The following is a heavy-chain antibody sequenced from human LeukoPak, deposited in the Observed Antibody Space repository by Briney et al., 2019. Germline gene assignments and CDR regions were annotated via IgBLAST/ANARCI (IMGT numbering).Heavy chain of an antibody. D-gene: IGHD3-16*01. CDR2: IDPNSGGP. V-gene: IGHV1-2*02. Sequence: ASVKVSCKASGYTFTAFYIHWVRQAPGQGLEWMGWIDPNSGGPNYAQKFQGRVTMTRDTSISTAYMELSSLRSDDTAVYYCARCILRSEGELDFGYWGQGTLVTVSS. CDR1: GYTFTAFY. J-gene: IGHJ4*02. CDR3: ARCILRSEGELDFGY.